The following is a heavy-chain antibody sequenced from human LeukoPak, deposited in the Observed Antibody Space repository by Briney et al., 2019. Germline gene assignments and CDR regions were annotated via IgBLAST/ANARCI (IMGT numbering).Heavy chain of an antibody. D-gene: IGHD6-19*01. CDR2: VYHTGGT. CDR1: GFSISSGYY. Sequence: KTSETLSLTCTVSGFSISSGYYWAWIRQPPGKGLEWIGSVYHTGGTYYNPSLKSRVTISVDTSKNQFSLKLSSVTAADTAVYYCARLTSSGWHFDYWGQGTLVTVSS. V-gene: IGHV4-38-2*02. CDR3: ARLTSSGWHFDY. J-gene: IGHJ4*02.